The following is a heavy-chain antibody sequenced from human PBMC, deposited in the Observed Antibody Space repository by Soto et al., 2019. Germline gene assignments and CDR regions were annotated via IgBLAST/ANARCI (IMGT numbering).Heavy chain of an antibody. CDR2: INPNSGDT. V-gene: IGHV1-2*04. CDR1: GYSFTGFY. D-gene: IGHD2-2*01. CDR3: ARMCSHTICLCDAFDI. J-gene: IGHJ3*02. Sequence: QVQLVQSGAEVKKPGASVKVSCKAAGYSFTGFYLHWLRQAPGQGLEWMGWINPNSGDTKYAQNFQGWGTMTRDTSINTAYMELSRLTSDDTAVYYCARMCSHTICLCDAFDIWGQGPMVTVSS.